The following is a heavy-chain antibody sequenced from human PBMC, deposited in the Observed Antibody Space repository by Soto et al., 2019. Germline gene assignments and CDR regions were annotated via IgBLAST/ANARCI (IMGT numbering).Heavy chain of an antibody. D-gene: IGHD5-18*01. CDR1: GFSLSTRGVG. Sequence: QITLKESGPTLVKPTQTLTLTCTFSGFSLSTRGVGVGWIRQPPGKALEWLALVYWDDDIWYSPSLKNRLTITKDPSKNQVALTMPNMDPLDTATYYCANRPYGYKYYFAYWGQATLVTVSS. V-gene: IGHV2-5*02. J-gene: IGHJ4*02. CDR2: VYWDDDI. CDR3: ANRPYGYKYYFAY.